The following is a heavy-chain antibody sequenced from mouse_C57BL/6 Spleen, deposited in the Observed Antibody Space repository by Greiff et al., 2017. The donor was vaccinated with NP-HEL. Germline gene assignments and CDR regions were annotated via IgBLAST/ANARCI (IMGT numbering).Heavy chain of an antibody. CDR2: INPNNGGA. V-gene: IGHV1-18*01. CDR3: ARLRDGYPYAMDY. CDR1: GYTFTDYN. Sequence: EVQLQQSGPELVKPGASVKIPCKASGYTFTDYNMDWVKQSHGKSLEWIGDINPNNGGAIYNQKFKGKATLTVDKSSSTAYMELRSLTSEDTAVYYCARLRDGYPYAMDYWGQGTSVTVSS. D-gene: IGHD2-3*01. J-gene: IGHJ4*01.